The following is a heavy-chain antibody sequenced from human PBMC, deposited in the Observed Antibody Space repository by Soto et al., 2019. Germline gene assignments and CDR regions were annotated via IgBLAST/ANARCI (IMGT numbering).Heavy chain of an antibody. CDR2: IKQDGSEK. Sequence: GGSLRLSCAASGFPFSSYWMSWVRQAPGKGLEWVANIKQDGSEKYYVDSVKGRFTISRDNAKNSLYLQMNSLRAEDTAVYYCARYCSGGSCFDYWGQGALVTVSS. J-gene: IGHJ4*02. D-gene: IGHD2-15*01. CDR1: GFPFSSYW. V-gene: IGHV3-7*01. CDR3: ARYCSGGSCFDY.